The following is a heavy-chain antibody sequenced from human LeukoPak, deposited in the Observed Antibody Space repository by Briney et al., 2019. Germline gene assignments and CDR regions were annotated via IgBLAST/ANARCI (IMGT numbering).Heavy chain of an antibody. CDR3: ARRGHVVPAAILNWFDP. J-gene: IGHJ5*02. CDR2: INHSGST. CDR1: GGSFSGYY. D-gene: IGHD2-2*02. V-gene: IGHV4-34*01. Sequence: PSETLSLTCAVYGGSFSGYYWSWIRQPPGKGLEWIGEINHSGSTNYNPSLKSRVTISVDTSKNQFSLKLSSVTAADTAVYYCARRGHVVPAAILNWFDPWGQGTLVTVSS.